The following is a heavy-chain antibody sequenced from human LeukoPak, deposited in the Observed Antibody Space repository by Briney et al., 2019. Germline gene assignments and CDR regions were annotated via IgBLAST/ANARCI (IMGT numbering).Heavy chain of an antibody. D-gene: IGHD2-15*01. CDR3: ARGPGCSGGSCYSRSPDY. V-gene: IGHV1-8*01. CDR1: GYTFTSYD. CDR2: MNPNSGNT. Sequence: ASVKVSCKASGYTFTSYDINWVRQATGQGLEWMGWMNPNSGNTGYAQKFQGRVTMTRNTSISTAYMELSSLRSEDTAAYYCARGPGCSGGSCYSRSPDYWGQGTLVTVSS. J-gene: IGHJ4*02.